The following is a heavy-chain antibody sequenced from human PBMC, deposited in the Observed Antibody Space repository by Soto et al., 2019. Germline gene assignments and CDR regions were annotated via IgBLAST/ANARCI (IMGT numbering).Heavy chain of an antibody. Sequence: ASVKVSCKASGGFNNYAVSWVRQAPGQGLEWMGVTIPELGTSNYAQRLQGRVTITVDKATNTAYLNLTTLTSEDTAIYYCARTSMTRIDYWGQGTLVTVSS. CDR2: TIPELGTS. CDR3: ARTSMTRIDY. V-gene: IGHV1-69*10. CDR1: GGFNNYA. D-gene: IGHD4-17*01. J-gene: IGHJ4*02.